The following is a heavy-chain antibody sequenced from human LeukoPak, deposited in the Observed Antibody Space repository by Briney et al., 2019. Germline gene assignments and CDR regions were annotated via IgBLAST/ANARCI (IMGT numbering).Heavy chain of an antibody. CDR1: GYSISSGYY. CDR2: IYHSGST. D-gene: IGHD5-12*01. V-gene: IGHV4-38-2*01. CDR3: ARYSGYASYYFDY. Sequence: SETLSLTCAVSGYSISSGYYWGWIRQPPGKGLEWIGSIYHSGSTYYNPSLKSRVTISVDTSKNQFSLKLSSGTAADTAVYYCARYSGYASYYFDYWGQGTLVTVSS. J-gene: IGHJ4*02.